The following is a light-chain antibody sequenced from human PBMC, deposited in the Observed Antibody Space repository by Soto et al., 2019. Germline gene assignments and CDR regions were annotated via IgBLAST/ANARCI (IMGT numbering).Light chain of an antibody. CDR2: EVS. V-gene: IGLV2-14*01. Sequence: QSVLTQPASVSGSPGQSITISCTGTSSDVGGYNYVSWYQQHSGKAPKLMIYEVSNRPSGGSNRFSGSKSGNTASLAISGVQAEDEAGYYCSSNTCSSTLYVFGTGTKVTVL. CDR3: SSNTCSSTLYV. CDR1: SSDVGGYNY. J-gene: IGLJ1*01.